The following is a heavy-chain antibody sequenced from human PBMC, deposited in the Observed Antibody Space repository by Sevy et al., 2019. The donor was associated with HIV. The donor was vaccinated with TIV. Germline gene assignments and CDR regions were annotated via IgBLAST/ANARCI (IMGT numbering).Heavy chain of an antibody. D-gene: IGHD3-16*01. Sequence: GGSLRLSCAASGFTLSTYWMSWVRQAPGKGLEWVANIKQEGTKKYYVHSVKGRFTISRDNAKNSLYLQMNSLRAEDTAVYYCARVQVPWGAQVLDLWGRGTLVTVSS. CDR1: GFTLSTYW. CDR3: ARVQVPWGAQVLDL. V-gene: IGHV3-7*01. CDR2: IKQEGTKK. J-gene: IGHJ2*01.